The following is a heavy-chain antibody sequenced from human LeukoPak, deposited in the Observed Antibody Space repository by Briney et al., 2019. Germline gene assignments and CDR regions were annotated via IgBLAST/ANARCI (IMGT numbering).Heavy chain of an antibody. D-gene: IGHD5-18*01. CDR3: AREFGIEYSYGSFDY. V-gene: IGHV3-53*01. CDR1: GFTVSGNY. Sequence: PGGSLRLSCATSGFTVSGNYMSWVRQAPGKGLGWVSVIYSGGTTYYADSVKGRFTISRDNSKNTLYLQMNSLRAEDTAVYYCAREFGIEYSYGSFDYWGQGTLVTVSS. CDR2: IYSGGTT. J-gene: IGHJ4*02.